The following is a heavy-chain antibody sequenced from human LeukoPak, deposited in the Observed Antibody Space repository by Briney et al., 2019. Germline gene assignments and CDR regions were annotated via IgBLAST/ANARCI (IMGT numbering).Heavy chain of an antibody. CDR1: GFTFSSYA. Sequence: PGGSLRLSCAASGFTFSSYAMHWVRQAPGKGLEYVSAISSNGGSTYYANSVKGRFTISRDNSKNTLYLQMGSLRSEDTAVYYCARGRALGSPRGWFDPWGQGTLVTVSS. CDR3: ARGRALGSPRGWFDP. J-gene: IGHJ5*02. CDR2: ISSNGGST. V-gene: IGHV3-64*01.